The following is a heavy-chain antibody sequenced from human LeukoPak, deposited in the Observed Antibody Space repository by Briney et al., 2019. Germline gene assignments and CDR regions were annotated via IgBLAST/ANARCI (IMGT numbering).Heavy chain of an antibody. D-gene: IGHD1-26*01. CDR3: ARSLPKRGELLPFDY. Sequence: GGTLRLSCAASGFTFSSDAMHWVRQAPGKGLEYVSAISSNGGSTYYANSVKGRFTISRDNSKNTLYLQMGSLRAEDMAVYYCARSLPKRGELLPFDYWGQGTLVTVSS. V-gene: IGHV3-64*01. CDR1: GFTFSSDA. J-gene: IGHJ4*02. CDR2: ISSNGGST.